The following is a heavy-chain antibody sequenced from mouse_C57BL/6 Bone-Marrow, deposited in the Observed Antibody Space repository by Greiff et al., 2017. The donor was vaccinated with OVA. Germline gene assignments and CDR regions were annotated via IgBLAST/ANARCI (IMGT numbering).Heavy chain of an antibody. V-gene: IGHV1-26*01. CDR1: GYTFTDYY. CDR2: INPNNGGT. J-gene: IGHJ3*01. Sequence: VQLKQSGPELVKPGASVKISCKASGYTFTDYYMNWVKQSHGKSLEWIGDINPNNGGTSYNQKFKGKATLTVDKSSSTAYMELRSLTSEDSAVYYCARAGGNPWFAYWGQGTLVTVSA. D-gene: IGHD2-1*01. CDR3: ARAGGNPWFAY.